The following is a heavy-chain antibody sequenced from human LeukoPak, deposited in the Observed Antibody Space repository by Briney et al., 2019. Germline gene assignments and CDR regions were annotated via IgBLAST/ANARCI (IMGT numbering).Heavy chain of an antibody. CDR2: INQSGST. V-gene: IGHV4-34*01. J-gene: IGHJ4*02. D-gene: IGHD5-24*01. CDR3: ARRCRDGYNDLFDY. CDR1: GGSFSGYY. Sequence: SETLSLTCAVYGGSFSGYYWSWIRQPPGKGLEWIGEINQSGSTNYNPSLKSRVTISVDTSKNQFSLKLSSVTAADTAVYYCARRCRDGYNDLFDYWGQGTLVTVSS.